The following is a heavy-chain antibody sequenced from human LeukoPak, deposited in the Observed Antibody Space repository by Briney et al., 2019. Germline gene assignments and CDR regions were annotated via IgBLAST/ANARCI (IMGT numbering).Heavy chain of an antibody. Sequence: GGSLRLSCAASGSTVSSNYMSWVRQAPGKGLEWVSVIYSGGSTYYADSVKGRFTISRDNSKNTLYLQMNSLRAEDTAVYYCARDQVHYYYYYGMDVWGQGTTVTVSS. CDR1: GSTVSSNY. J-gene: IGHJ6*02. V-gene: IGHV3-66*01. CDR2: IYSGGST. D-gene: IGHD1-1*01. CDR3: ARDQVHYYYYYGMDV.